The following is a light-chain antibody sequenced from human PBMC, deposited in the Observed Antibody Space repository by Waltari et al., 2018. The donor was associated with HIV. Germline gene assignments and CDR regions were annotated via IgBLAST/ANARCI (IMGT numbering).Light chain of an antibody. Sequence: QSVVTQPPSASGTPGQRVVISCSGSNSNIGSNSVNWYQQVPGAAPKIPIQRDNKRFPGVPGRFSGSKAGTSAALAISELRSEDEADYYCAVWDDSLRGGVFGGGTKLTVL. CDR1: NSNIGSNS. J-gene: IGLJ3*02. V-gene: IGLV1-47*01. CDR3: AVWDDSLRGGV. CDR2: RDN.